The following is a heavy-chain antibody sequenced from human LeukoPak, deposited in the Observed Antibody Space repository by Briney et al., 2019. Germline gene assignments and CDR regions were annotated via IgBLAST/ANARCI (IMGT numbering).Heavy chain of an antibody. J-gene: IGHJ5*02. Sequence: SETLSLTCTVSGGSISDSNYYWGWIRQPPGRGLEWIANIYYSGSAYYSPSLKSRVTVSIDTSKNQFSLKLNSVAAADTAVYYCARQSTIAAARIDPWGQGTLVTVSS. V-gene: IGHV4-39*01. CDR1: GGSISDSNYY. CDR3: ARQSTIAAARIDP. CDR2: IYYSGSA. D-gene: IGHD6-25*01.